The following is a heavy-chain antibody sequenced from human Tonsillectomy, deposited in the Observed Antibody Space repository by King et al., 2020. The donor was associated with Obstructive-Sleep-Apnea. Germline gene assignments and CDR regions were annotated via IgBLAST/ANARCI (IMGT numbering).Heavy chain of an antibody. Sequence: QLVQSGAEVKKPGASVKVSCKASGYTFTGYYMHWVRQAPGQGLEWMGWINPNSGGTNYAQKFQGWVTMTRDTSISTAYMELSRLRSDDTAVYYCARYLSSQGAVDTAMVFYSNWFDPWGQGTLVTVSS. J-gene: IGHJ5*02. V-gene: IGHV1-2*04. CDR2: INPNSGGT. CDR1: GYTFTGYY. CDR3: ARYLSSQGAVDTAMVFYSNWFDP. D-gene: IGHD5-18*01.